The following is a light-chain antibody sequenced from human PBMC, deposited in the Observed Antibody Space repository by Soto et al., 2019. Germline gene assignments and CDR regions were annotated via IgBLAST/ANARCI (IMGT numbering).Light chain of an antibody. CDR2: DAS. V-gene: IGKV3-11*01. CDR1: QSVSRY. CDR3: QQRSNWPPIT. Sequence: PATISVSPGGRGTVCSRASQSVSRYLAWYQQKPGQAPRLLIYDASNRATGIPARFSGSGSGTDFTLTIGSLEPEDFAVYYCQQRSNWPPITLGQGTRLEIK. J-gene: IGKJ5*01.